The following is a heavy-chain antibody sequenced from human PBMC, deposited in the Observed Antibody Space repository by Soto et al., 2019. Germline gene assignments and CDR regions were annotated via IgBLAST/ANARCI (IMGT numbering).Heavy chain of an antibody. CDR3: ARVAVDGKGEREYYYYGMDV. CDR1: GGTFRSCF. CDR2: IIPIFGTA. V-gene: IGHV1-69*13. D-gene: IGHD6-19*01. J-gene: IGHJ6*02. Sequence: SVPVSCPASGGTFRSCFISWVRQAPGQGLEWMGGIIPIFGTANYAQKFQGRVTITADESTSTAYMELSSLRSEDTAVYYCARVAVDGKGEREYYYYGMDVWGQGTTVTVSS.